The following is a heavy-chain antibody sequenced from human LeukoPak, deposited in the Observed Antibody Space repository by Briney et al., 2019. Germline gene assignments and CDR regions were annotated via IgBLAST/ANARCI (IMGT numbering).Heavy chain of an antibody. CDR2: ISSSSSTI. V-gene: IGHV3-48*01. CDR1: GFTFSSYS. CDR3: ARDSPLVADY. J-gene: IGHJ4*02. D-gene: IGHD3-9*01. Sequence: GGSLRLSCAASGFTFSSYSMNWVRQAPGKGLEWVSYISSSSSTIYYADSVKGRFTISRDNAKNSLYLQMNSLRAEDTAVYYCARDSPLVADYWGQGTLVTVSS.